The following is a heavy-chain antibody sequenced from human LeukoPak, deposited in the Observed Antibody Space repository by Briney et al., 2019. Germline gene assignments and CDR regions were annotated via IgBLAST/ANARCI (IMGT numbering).Heavy chain of an antibody. D-gene: IGHD1-26*01. CDR3: ARRGRYSGSYYSLGY. J-gene: IGHJ4*02. Sequence: GESLKISSKGSGYSFTSYWIAWVRQMPGKGLEWMGRIDPSDSYTDYSPSFQGHVSISVDKSISTAYLQWSSLKASDTAMYYCARRGRYSGSYYSLGYWGQGTLVTVSS. CDR2: IDPSDSYT. CDR1: GYSFTSYW. V-gene: IGHV5-10-1*01.